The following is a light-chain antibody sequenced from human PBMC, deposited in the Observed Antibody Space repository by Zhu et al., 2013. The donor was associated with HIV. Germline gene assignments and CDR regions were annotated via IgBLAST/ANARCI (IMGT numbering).Light chain of an antibody. CDR1: QDIKNK. CDR2: GAS. CDR3: QQTKSYPFS. J-gene: IGKJ3*01. Sequence: IEMAQSPSSLSASVGDRVTITCRASQDIKNKVAWYQQLPGKAPKLLIYGASTLHSGVPLRFRGSGSGTEFALTVYGLQPEDSATYYCQQTKSYPFSFGPGTKVDVK. V-gene: IGKV1-17*01.